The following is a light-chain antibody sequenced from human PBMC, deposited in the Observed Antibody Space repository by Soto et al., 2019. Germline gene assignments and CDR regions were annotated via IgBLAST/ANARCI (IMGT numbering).Light chain of an antibody. CDR3: SSYTSSSTPYV. J-gene: IGLJ1*01. CDR1: SSDVGAYNY. CDR2: DVN. V-gene: IGLV2-14*01. Sequence: LTQSASGAGSPGESITIYCTGTSSDVGAYNYVSWYQQHPGKAPKLMIHDVNNRPSGVSNRFSGSKSGNTASLTISGLQAEDEADYYCSSYTSSSTPYVFGTGTKVTVL.